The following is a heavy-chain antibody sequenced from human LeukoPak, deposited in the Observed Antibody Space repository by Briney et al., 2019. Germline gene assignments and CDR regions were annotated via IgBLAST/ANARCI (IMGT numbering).Heavy chain of an antibody. Sequence: ASVKVSCKASGYTFTSSYMHWVRQAPGQGLEWRGIIKPSGGSTSYAQKFQGRVTMTRDMSTSTVYMELSNLRSEDTAVYYCARDSGPVGYCSGGSCYYYYYYYMDVWGKGTTVTVSS. J-gene: IGHJ6*03. V-gene: IGHV1-46*01. CDR2: IKPSGGST. D-gene: IGHD2-15*01. CDR3: ARDSGPVGYCSGGSCYYYYYYYMDV. CDR1: GYTFTSSY.